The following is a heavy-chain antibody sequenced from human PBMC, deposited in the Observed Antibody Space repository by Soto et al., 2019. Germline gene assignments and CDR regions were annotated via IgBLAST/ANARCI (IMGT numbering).Heavy chain of an antibody. Sequence: GGSLRLSCAASGFTFISYSMNWVRQAPGKGLEWVSSISSSSNYIYYADSVKGRFTISRDNAKNSLYLQMNSLRAEDTAVYYCARGAQGNSGYWGQGTLVTVSS. CDR1: GFTFISYS. CDR2: ISSSSNYI. D-gene: IGHD4-4*01. J-gene: IGHJ4*02. V-gene: IGHV3-21*01. CDR3: ARGAQGNSGY.